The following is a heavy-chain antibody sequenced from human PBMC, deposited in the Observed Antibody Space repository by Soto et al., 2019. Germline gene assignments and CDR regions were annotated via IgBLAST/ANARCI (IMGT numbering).Heavy chain of an antibody. CDR2: IYYSGST. Sequence: SETLSLTCTVSGGSISSYYWSWIRQPPGKGLEWIGYIYYSGSTNYNPSLKSRDNKSKDTSKNQFSMKLKSITTAVTAVYYCARAPIQLWFLYFDYWGQGTLVTVS. J-gene: IGHJ4*02. CDR3: ARAPIQLWFLYFDY. CDR1: GGSISSYY. D-gene: IGHD5-18*01. V-gene: IGHV4-59*01.